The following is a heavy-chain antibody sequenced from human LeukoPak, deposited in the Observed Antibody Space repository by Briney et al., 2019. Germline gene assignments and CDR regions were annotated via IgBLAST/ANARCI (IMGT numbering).Heavy chain of an antibody. Sequence: LTGGSLRLSCAASGFTFSSYAMNWVRQAPGKGLEWVSSISGSGGSTYYADSVKGRFTISRDSSKNTLYLQMNRLRAEDAAVYYCAKAPVTTCSGAYCYPFDYWGQGTLVTVSS. CDR3: AKAPVTTCSGAYCYPFDY. J-gene: IGHJ4*02. CDR2: ISGSGGST. CDR1: GFTFSSYA. V-gene: IGHV3-23*01. D-gene: IGHD2-21*01.